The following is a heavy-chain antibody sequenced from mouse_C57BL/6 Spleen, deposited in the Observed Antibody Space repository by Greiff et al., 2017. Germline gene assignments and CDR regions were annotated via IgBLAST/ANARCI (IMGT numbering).Heavy chain of an antibody. V-gene: IGHV2-5*01. CDR1: GFSLTSYG. CDR3: AGYDYYGPAWFAY. D-gene: IGHD1-1*01. CDR2: IWRGGST. Sequence: QVQLQQSGPGLVQPSQSLSITCTVSGFSLTSYGVHWVRQSPGKGLEWLGVIWRGGSTDYNAAFMSRLSITKDNSKSQVFFKMNSLQTDDTARYYGAGYDYYGPAWFAYWGQGTLVTVSA. J-gene: IGHJ3*01.